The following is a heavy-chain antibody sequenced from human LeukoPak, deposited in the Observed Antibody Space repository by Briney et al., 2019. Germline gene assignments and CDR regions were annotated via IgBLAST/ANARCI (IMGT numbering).Heavy chain of an antibody. D-gene: IGHD1-26*01. CDR3: ARDRGRGRGYSGSYLGKYYFDY. CDR1: GFTFSSYG. V-gene: IGHV3-30*02. J-gene: IGHJ4*02. Sequence: GGSLRLSCAASGFTFSSYGMHWVRQAPGKGLEWVAFIRYDGSNKYYADSVKGRFTISRDNSKNTLYLQMNSLRAEDTAVYYCARDRGRGRGYSGSYLGKYYFDYWGQGTLVTVSS. CDR2: IRYDGSNK.